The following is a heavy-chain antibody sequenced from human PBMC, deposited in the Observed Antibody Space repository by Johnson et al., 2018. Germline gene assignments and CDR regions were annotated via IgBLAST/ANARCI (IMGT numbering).Heavy chain of an antibody. J-gene: IGHJ3*02. Sequence: QVQLVQSGGGVVQPGRSLRLSCAASGFTFSSYGMHWVRQAPGKGLEWVAVISNDGSNKDYVDSVKGRFTISRDNSKNTLYLQMNSLRGGDTAVYYCARERSIDSGGWDDASDIWGQGTTVTVSS. V-gene: IGHV3-30*03. CDR1: GFTFSSYG. CDR3: ARERSIDSGGWDDASDI. CDR2: ISNDGSNK. D-gene: IGHD5-12*01.